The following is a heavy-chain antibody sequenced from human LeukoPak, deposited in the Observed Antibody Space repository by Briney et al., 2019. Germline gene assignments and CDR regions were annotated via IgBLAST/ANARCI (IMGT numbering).Heavy chain of an antibody. CDR3: ARDGYGDYEGGYFDY. CDR1: GFTFSSYS. Sequence: GGSLRLSCAASGFTFSSYSMNWVRQAPGKGLEWVSSISSSSSYIYYADSVKGRFTISRDNAKNSPYLQMNSLRAEDTAVYYCARDGYGDYEGGYFDYWGQGTLVTVSS. D-gene: IGHD4-17*01. V-gene: IGHV3-21*01. CDR2: ISSSSSYI. J-gene: IGHJ4*02.